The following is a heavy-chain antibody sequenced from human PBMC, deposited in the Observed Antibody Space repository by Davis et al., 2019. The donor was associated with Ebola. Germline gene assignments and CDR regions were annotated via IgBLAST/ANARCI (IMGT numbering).Heavy chain of an antibody. J-gene: IGHJ6*02. CDR2: VIPILGTT. V-gene: IGHV1-69*08. Sequence: SVKVSCKASGVTLSSYNINWVRLSPGQGLEWIGGVIPILGTTKKVQKFQGRVTIIADKSTSTVYMELNRLRFEDTAVYYCAHSKEDILVLSGRMDHYGMGVWGQGTTVTVS. D-gene: IGHD2-2*01. CDR1: GVTLSSYN. CDR3: AHSKEDILVLSGRMDHYGMGV.